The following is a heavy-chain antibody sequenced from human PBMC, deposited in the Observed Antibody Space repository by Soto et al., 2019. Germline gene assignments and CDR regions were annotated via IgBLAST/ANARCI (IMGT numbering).Heavy chain of an antibody. J-gene: IGHJ3*01. CDR3: AREGGGSSSPLHDAFDL. CDR2: ISSGGSFI. CDR1: GFIFSNFG. Sequence: EVQLVESGGGLVKPGGSLRLSCAASGFIFSNFGMHWVRQAPGKGLEWVSSISSGGSFIYYADSVKGRFTISRDNGEKSLYLQMKGLRGEDTAVYFCAREGGGSSSPLHDAFDLWGQGTMATVSS. V-gene: IGHV3-21*02. D-gene: IGHD6-13*01.